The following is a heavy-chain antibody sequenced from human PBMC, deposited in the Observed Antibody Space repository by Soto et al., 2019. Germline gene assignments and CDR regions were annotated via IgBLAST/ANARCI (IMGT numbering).Heavy chain of an antibody. J-gene: IGHJ4*02. CDR2: ISYDGSNK. D-gene: IGHD3-3*01. CDR1: GFTFSSYA. V-gene: IGHV3-30-3*01. CDR3: ARPPKTDYTPLDY. Sequence: QVQLVESGGGVVQPGRSLRLSCAASGFTFSSYAMHWVRQAPGKGLEWVAVISYDGSNKYYADSVKGRFTISRDNSKNTLYLQMNSLRAEDTAVYYCARPPKTDYTPLDYWGQGTLVTVSS.